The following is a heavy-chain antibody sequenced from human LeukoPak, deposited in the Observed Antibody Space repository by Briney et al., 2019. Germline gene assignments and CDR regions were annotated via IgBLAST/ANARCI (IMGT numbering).Heavy chain of an antibody. D-gene: IGHD5-18*01. CDR3: ARGLPKKRYSYGSQAAGPKNLNWFDP. CDR1: GGSISSGYY. CDR2: IYHSGST. Sequence: SETLSLTCTVSGGSISSGYYWGWIRQPPGKGLEWIGSIYHSGSTNYNPSLKSRVTISVDTSKNQFSLKLSSVTAADTAVYYCARGLPKKRYSYGSQAAGPKNLNWFDPWGQGTLVTVSS. J-gene: IGHJ5*02. V-gene: IGHV4-38-2*02.